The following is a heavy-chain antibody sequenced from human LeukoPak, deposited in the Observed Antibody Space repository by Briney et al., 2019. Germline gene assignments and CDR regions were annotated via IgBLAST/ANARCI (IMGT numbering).Heavy chain of an antibody. D-gene: IGHD3-3*01. J-gene: IGHJ4*02. CDR2: IYTSGST. V-gene: IGHV4-4*09. CDR3: AGLLEGPGTLDY. Sequence: SETLSLTCTVSGGSISSYYWSWIRQPPGKGLEWIGYIYTSGSTNYNPSLKSRVTISVDTSKNQFSLKLSSVTAADTAVYYCAGLLEGPGTLDYWGQGTLVTVSS. CDR1: GGSISSYY.